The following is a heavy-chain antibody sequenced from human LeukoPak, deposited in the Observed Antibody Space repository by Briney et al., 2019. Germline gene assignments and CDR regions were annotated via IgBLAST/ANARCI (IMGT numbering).Heavy chain of an antibody. J-gene: IGHJ4*02. D-gene: IGHD6-6*01. Sequence: GESLKISCKGSGYSFTSYWIGWVRQMPGKDLEWMGIIYPGDSDTRYSPSFQGQVTISADKSISTAYLQWSSLKASDTAMYYCARLIEYSSSHPYYFDYWGQGTLVTVSS. CDR3: ARLIEYSSSHPYYFDY. V-gene: IGHV5-51*01. CDR1: GYSFTSYW. CDR2: IYPGDSDT.